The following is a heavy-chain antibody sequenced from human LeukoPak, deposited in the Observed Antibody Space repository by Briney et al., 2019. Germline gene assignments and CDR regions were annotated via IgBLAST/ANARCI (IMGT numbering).Heavy chain of an antibody. CDR1: GGTFSSYA. V-gene: IGHV1-69*13. J-gene: IGHJ6*02. Sequence: SVKVSCKASGGTFSSYAISWVRQAPGQGLEWMGGIIPIFGTANYAQKFQGRVTITADGSTSTAYMELSSLRSEDTAVYYCARTRVVATTVIGYYYGMDVWGQGTTVTVSS. CDR2: IIPIFGTA. CDR3: ARTRVVATTVIGYYYGMDV. D-gene: IGHD2-15*01.